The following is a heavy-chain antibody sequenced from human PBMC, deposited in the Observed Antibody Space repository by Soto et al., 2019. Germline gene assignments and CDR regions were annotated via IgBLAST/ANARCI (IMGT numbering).Heavy chain of an antibody. D-gene: IGHD3-10*01. J-gene: IGHJ4*02. V-gene: IGHV1-18*01. CDR1: GYTFTSYG. Sequence: QVQLVQSGAEVKKPGASVKVSCKASGYTFTSYGISWVRQAPGQGLEWMGGISAYNGNTNHAQKLQGRVPMTTDTPPSPAYLDLSSLSSADTAVYYCARDVGGSGRYYTATGDYWVQGTLVTVSS. CDR2: ISAYNGNT. CDR3: ARDVGGSGRYYTATGDY.